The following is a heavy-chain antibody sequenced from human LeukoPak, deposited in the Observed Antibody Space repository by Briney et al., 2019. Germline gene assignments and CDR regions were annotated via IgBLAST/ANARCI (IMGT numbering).Heavy chain of an antibody. CDR3: AGDKTTSGYYEFDY. Sequence: GGSLRLSCAASGFTVSSNYMSWVRQAPGTGLECVSVIDNGGNTYYADSVKGRFTISRDNSKNTLYLQMNSLRAEDTAVYYCAGDKTTSGYYEFDYWGQGTLVTVSS. CDR2: IDNGGNT. V-gene: IGHV3-53*01. CDR1: GFTVSSNY. D-gene: IGHD3-22*01. J-gene: IGHJ4*02.